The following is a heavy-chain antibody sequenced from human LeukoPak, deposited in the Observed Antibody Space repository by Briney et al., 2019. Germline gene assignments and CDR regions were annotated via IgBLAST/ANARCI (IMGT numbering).Heavy chain of an antibody. V-gene: IGHV1-18*01. CDR3: ARDLGTITMVRGVTRFDP. Sequence: GASVKVSCKASGYTFTSYGISWVRQAPGQGLEWMGWISAYNGNTIYAQKLQGRVTMTTDTSTSTAYMELRSLRSDDTAVYYCARDLGTITMVRGVTRFDPWGQGTLVTVSS. J-gene: IGHJ5*02. CDR2: ISAYNGNT. D-gene: IGHD3-10*01. CDR1: GYTFTSYG.